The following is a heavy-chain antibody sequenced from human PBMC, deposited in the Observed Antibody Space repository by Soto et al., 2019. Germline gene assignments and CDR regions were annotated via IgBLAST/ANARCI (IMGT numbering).Heavy chain of an antibody. Sequence: SETLSLTCAVSGGSISSSSYYWGWIRQPPGKGLEWIGYIYYSGTTYYNPSLKSRVTISVDTSKNQFSLKLNSVTAADTAVYYCARSVFPWGQGTLVTVSS. CDR3: ARSVFP. V-gene: IGHV4-31*11. J-gene: IGHJ5*02. CDR1: GGSISSSSYY. CDR2: IYYSGTT.